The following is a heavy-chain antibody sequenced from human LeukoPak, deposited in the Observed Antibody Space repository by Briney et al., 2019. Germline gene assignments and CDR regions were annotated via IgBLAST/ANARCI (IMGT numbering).Heavy chain of an antibody. CDR3: ARVGYFYGSGSQTGGYLDY. D-gene: IGHD3-10*01. V-gene: IGHV1-2*02. Sequence: GASVKVSCKASGYTFTGYYLHWVRQAPGQGLEWMGWINPNGGGREYAQKFQGRVNMTRDTAINTAYMELSSLTFDDTAIYYCARVGYFYGSGSQTGGYLDYWGQGTLVTVSS. J-gene: IGHJ4*02. CDR2: INPNGGGR. CDR1: GYTFTGYY.